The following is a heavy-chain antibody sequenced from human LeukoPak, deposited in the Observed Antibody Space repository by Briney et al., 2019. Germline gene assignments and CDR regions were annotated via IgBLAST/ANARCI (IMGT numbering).Heavy chain of an antibody. J-gene: IGHJ4*02. Sequence: SETLSLTCAVYGGSFSGYYWSWIRQPPGKGLEWIGEINHSGSTNYNPSLKSRVTISVDTCKNQFSLKLSSVTAADTAVYYCARGVYSSGYFDYWGQGTLVTVSS. CDR3: ARGVYSSGYFDY. V-gene: IGHV4-34*01. D-gene: IGHD6-19*01. CDR2: INHSGST. CDR1: GGSFSGYY.